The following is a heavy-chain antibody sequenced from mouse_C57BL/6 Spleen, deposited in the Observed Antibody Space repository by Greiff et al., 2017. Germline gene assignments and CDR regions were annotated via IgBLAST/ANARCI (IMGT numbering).Heavy chain of an antibody. CDR2: INPNNGGT. Sequence: EVQLQQSGPELVKPGASVKMSCKASGYTFTDYNMHWVKQSHGKSLEWIGYINPNNGGTSYNQKFKGKATLTVNKSSSTAYMELRSLTSEDSAVYYCARWGWLLRSCDYWGQGTTLTVSS. D-gene: IGHD2-3*01. V-gene: IGHV1-22*01. J-gene: IGHJ2*01. CDR3: ARWGWLLRSCDY. CDR1: GYTFTDYN.